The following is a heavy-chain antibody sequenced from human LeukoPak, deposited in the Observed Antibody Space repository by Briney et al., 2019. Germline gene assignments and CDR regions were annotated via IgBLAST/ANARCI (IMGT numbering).Heavy chain of an antibody. CDR2: IYYSGST. CDR3: ARHAGIAAAGPYFDY. D-gene: IGHD6-13*01. J-gene: IGHJ4*02. Sequence: SETLSLTCTVSGGSISSYYWSWIRQPPGKGLEWIGYIYYSGSTNYNPSLKSQVTISVDTSKNQFSLKLSSVTAADTAVYYCARHAGIAAAGPYFDYWGQGTLVTVSS. V-gene: IGHV4-59*08. CDR1: GGSISSYY.